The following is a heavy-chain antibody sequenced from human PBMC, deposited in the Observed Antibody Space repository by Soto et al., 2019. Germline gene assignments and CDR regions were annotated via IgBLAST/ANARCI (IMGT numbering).Heavy chain of an antibody. J-gene: IGHJ3*02. Sequence: SGPTLVNPTQTLTLTCTFSGFSLSTSGMCVSWIRQPPGKALEWLALIDWDDDKYYSTSLKTRLTISKDTSKNQVVLTMTNMDPVDTATYYCARIRPLYYYGSGSQGYYEIWGQGTKVTVSS. V-gene: IGHV2-70*01. D-gene: IGHD3-10*01. CDR3: ARIRPLYYYGSGSQGYYEI. CDR2: IDWDDDK. CDR1: GFSLSTSGMC.